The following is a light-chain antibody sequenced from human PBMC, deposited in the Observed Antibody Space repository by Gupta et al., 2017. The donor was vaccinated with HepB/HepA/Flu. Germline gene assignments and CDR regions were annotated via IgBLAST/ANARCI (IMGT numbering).Light chain of an antibody. J-gene: IGKJ4*01. V-gene: IGKV3-11*01. Sequence: EIVLTQSPATLSLSPGERATLSCRASQGVSSYLAWYQQKPGQAPRLLIYDASNRATGIPARFSGSGSGTDFTHTISSLEPEDFAVYYCQQRSNWPPALTFGGGTKVEIK. CDR2: DAS. CDR3: QQRSNWPPALT. CDR1: QGVSSY.